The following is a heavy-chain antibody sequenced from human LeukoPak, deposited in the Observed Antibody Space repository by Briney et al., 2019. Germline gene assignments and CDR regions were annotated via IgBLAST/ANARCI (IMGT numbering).Heavy chain of an antibody. J-gene: IGHJ6*03. Sequence: ASVKVSCKATGYTFSGYYIHWVRQAPGQGLEWMGWINPKSSGTKYAQNFQGRVTMTRDTSISTAYMELSTLRSDDTAVYYCARDLAYCGGDCYPRSQPYYYYMDVWGKGTTVTVSS. CDR1: GYTFSGYY. D-gene: IGHD2-21*02. V-gene: IGHV1-2*02. CDR2: INPKSSGT. CDR3: ARDLAYCGGDCYPRSQPYYYYMDV.